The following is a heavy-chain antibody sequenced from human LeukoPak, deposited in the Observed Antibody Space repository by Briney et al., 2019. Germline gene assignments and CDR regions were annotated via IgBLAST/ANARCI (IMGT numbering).Heavy chain of an antibody. J-gene: IGHJ4*02. V-gene: IGHV5-51*01. Sequence: GESLQISCKCSGYSFSTYWIGWVRQTPGKGLEWMGIIYPGDSDTRYSPSFQGQVTISADKSITTAYLQGSSLQPSDTAIYYCARRSGGADYWGQGTLVTVSS. D-gene: IGHD3-16*01. CDR3: ARRSGGADY. CDR1: GYSFSTYW. CDR2: IYPGDSDT.